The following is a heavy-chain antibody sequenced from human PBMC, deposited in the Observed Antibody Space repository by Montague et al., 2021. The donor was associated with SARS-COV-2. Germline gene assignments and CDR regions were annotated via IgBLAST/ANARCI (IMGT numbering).Heavy chain of an antibody. CDR2: IYYSGST. D-gene: IGHD3-22*01. J-gene: IGHJ3*02. CDR3: ARAHITMVVVVDAFDI. CDR1: GGSISSGGYY. V-gene: IGHV4-31*03. Sequence: TLSLTCTVSGGSISSGGYYWSWIRQHPGKGLGWIGYIYYSGSTYYNPSLKSRVTISVDTSKNQFSLKLSSVTAADTAVYYCARAHITMVVVVDAFDIWGQGTMVTVSS.